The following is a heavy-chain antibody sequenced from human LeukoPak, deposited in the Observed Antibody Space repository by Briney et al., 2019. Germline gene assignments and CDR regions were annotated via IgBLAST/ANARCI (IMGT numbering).Heavy chain of an antibody. Sequence: GGSLRLSCAASGFSFSRDWMHCVRQAPGKGLVWVSRINSERSRTNYADSVKGRFTISIENAKNTLYLQMHSLRVGDTDVYYFARDGGGGLFLDYWGQGTLVTVSS. CDR2: INSERSRT. CDR1: GFSFSRDW. CDR3: ARDGGGGLFLDY. V-gene: IGHV3-74*01. D-gene: IGHD3-10*01. J-gene: IGHJ4*02.